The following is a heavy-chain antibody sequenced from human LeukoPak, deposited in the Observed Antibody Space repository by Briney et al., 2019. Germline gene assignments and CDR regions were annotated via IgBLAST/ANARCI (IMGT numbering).Heavy chain of an antibody. CDR2: NRPGDSYI. CDR3: AAGGGY. Sequence: GESLKISCRGSGYSFTTDWIGWVRQMPGKGLEWMVINRPGDSYIEYSPSFQRHVTTSVDKSINTAYLQWSSLKASDSAFYYCAAGGGYWGQGTLVTVSS. V-gene: IGHV5-51*01. D-gene: IGHD3-16*01. CDR1: GYSFTTDW. J-gene: IGHJ4*02.